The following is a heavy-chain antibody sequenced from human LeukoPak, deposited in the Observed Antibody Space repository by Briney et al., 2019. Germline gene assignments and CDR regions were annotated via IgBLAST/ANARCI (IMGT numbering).Heavy chain of an antibody. D-gene: IGHD3-10*01. CDR1: GGSFSGYY. V-gene: IGHV4-34*01. CDR3: ARGKTYYYGSGSYGPPFDY. Sequence: SETLSLTCAVYGGSFSGYYWSWIRQPPGKGLEWIGEINNSGSTNYNPSLKSRVTISVDTSKNQFSLKLSSVTAADTAVYYCARGKTYYYGSGSYGPPFDYWGQGTLVTVSS. J-gene: IGHJ4*02. CDR2: INNSGST.